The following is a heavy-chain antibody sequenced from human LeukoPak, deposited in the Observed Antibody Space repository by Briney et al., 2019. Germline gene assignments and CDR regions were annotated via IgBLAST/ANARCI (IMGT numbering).Heavy chain of an antibody. CDR1: GGSISSYY. CDR2: IYYSGST. CDR3: ARDSGGHYYDSSGYYPYYFDY. D-gene: IGHD3-22*01. V-gene: IGHV4-59*01. J-gene: IGHJ4*02. Sequence: PSETLSLTCTVSGGSISSYYWSWIRQPPGKGLEWIGYIYYSGSTNYNPSLKSRVTISVDTSKNQFSLKLSSVTAADTAVYYCARDSGGHYYDSSGYYPYYFDYWGQGTLATVSS.